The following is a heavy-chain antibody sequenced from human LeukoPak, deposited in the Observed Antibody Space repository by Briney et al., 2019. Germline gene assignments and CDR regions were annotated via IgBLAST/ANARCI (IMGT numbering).Heavy chain of an antibody. CDR2: ISGSAGDT. CDR1: GCSLSSYS. Sequence: PGGSLRLSCAASGCSLSSYSMSWVRQAPGKGLEWVSVISGSAGDTYYADSVKGRFTISRDISRNTLYLQMNSLGAEDTALYYCVKDGLRCSEWSPPLNFWGQGTLVTVSS. V-gene: IGHV3-23*01. D-gene: IGHD3-3*01. J-gene: IGHJ4*02. CDR3: VKDGLRCSEWSPPLNF.